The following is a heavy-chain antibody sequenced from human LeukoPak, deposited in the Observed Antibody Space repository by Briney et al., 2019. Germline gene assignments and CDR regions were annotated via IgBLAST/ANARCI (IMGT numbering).Heavy chain of an antibody. D-gene: IGHD2-8*01. CDR3: ARLRGLVYYFDY. J-gene: IGHJ4*02. CDR1: GGSFSGYY. V-gene: IGHV4-34*01. CDR2: INHSGST. Sequence: KSSETLSLTCAVYGGSFSGYYWSWIRQPPGKGLEWIGEINHSGSTNYNPSLKSRVTISVDTSKNQFSLKLSSVTAADTAVYYCARLRGLVYYFDYWGQGTLVTVSS.